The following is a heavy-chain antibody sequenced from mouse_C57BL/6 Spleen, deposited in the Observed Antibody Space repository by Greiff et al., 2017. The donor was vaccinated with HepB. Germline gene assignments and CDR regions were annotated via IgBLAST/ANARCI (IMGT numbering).Heavy chain of an antibody. J-gene: IGHJ2*01. V-gene: IGHV6-6*01. CDR2: IRNKANNHAT. Sequence: EVNVVESGGGLVQPGGSMKLSCAASGFTFSDAWMDWVRQSPEKGLEWVAEIRNKANNHATYYAESVKGRFTISRDDSKSSVYLQMNSLRAEDTGIYYCTRPRDYDGFDYWGQGTTLTVSS. CDR1: GFTFSDAW. CDR3: TRPRDYDGFDY. D-gene: IGHD2-4*01.